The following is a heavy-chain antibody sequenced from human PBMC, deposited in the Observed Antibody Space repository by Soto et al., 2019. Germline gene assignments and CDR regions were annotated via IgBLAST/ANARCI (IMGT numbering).Heavy chain of an antibody. V-gene: IGHV4-59*01. CDR3: ARNPCGGSGGSCYSGGYYYYYSGMDV. CDR2: INYSGST. Sequence: PSETLSLTCTVSGGSISSYYWSWIRQPPGKELERIRYINYSGSTNYNPSHKSRVTISVDTSKNQFSLKLSSVTAADTAVYYCARNPCGGSGGSCYSGGYYYYYSGMDVWGQGTTVTVSS. CDR1: GGSISSYY. D-gene: IGHD2-15*01. J-gene: IGHJ6*02.